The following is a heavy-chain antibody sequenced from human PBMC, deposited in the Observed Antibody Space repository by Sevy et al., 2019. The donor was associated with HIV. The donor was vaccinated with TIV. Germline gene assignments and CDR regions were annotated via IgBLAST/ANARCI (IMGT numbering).Heavy chain of an antibody. Sequence: GGSLRLSCAASGFTFSSYGMHWVRQAPGKGLEWVAFIRYDGSNKYYADSVKGRFTISRDNSKNTLYLQMNSLRAEDTAVYYCAKDPAYSSSLGYFDYWGQEPWSPSPQ. CDR1: GFTFSSYG. CDR3: AKDPAYSSSLGYFDY. V-gene: IGHV3-30*02. D-gene: IGHD6-6*01. CDR2: IRYDGSNK. J-gene: IGHJ4*01.